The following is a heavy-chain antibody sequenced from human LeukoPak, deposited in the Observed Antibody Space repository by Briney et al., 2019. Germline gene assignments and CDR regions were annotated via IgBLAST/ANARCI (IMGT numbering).Heavy chain of an antibody. CDR3: VKDLAAAGIFDY. D-gene: IGHD6-13*01. CDR2: ISGSGGSA. CDR1: GFTFSSYA. J-gene: IGHJ4*02. Sequence: RLSCAASGFTFSSYAMSWVRQAPGKGLEWVSAISGSGGSAYYADSVKGRFTISRDNSKNTLYLQMNSLRAEDTAVYYCVKDLAAAGIFDYWGQGTLVTVSS. V-gene: IGHV3-23*01.